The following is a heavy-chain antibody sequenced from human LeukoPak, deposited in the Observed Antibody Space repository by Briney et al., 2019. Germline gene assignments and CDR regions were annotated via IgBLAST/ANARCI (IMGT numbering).Heavy chain of an antibody. CDR3: AREFAVTSGYFDY. V-gene: IGHV4-39*07. CDR2: IYYSGST. D-gene: IGHD3-22*01. CDR1: GGSISSSSYY. Sequence: SETLSLICTVSGGSISSSSYYWGWIRQPPGKGLGWIGSIYYSGSTNYNPSLKSRVTISVDTSKNQFSLKLSSVTAADTAVYYCAREFAVTSGYFDYWGQGTLVTVSS. J-gene: IGHJ4*02.